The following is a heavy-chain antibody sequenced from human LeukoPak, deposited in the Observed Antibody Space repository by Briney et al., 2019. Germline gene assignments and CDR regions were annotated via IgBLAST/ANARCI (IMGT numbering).Heavy chain of an antibody. CDR3: ARDWGRRFDV. V-gene: IGHV4-38-2*02. D-gene: IGHD3-16*01. Sequence: SETLSLTCTVSGYSVSSGYYWGWIRQPPGKGLEWIGSMYHSGDTYYNPSLKSRVTISVDTSKNQLSLKLSSVTAADTAVYYCARDWGRRFDVWGQGTMVTVSS. J-gene: IGHJ3*01. CDR2: MYHSGDT. CDR1: GYSVSSGYY.